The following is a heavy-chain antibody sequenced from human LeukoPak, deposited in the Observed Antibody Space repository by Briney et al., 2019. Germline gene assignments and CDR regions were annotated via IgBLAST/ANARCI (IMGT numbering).Heavy chain of an antibody. D-gene: IGHD6-19*01. CDR2: ISYSGYT. J-gene: IGHJ4*02. CDR1: GDSIGTSNYY. Sequence: SETLSLTCTVSGDSIGTSNYYWGWIRPPPGKGLEWIGSISYSGYTYYNPSLKSRVTISLDKLRNQSSLQLNSVPAADTAVYYCARQWYSSGWYGDYWGQGTLVTVSS. V-gene: IGHV4-39*01. CDR3: ARQWYSSGWYGDY.